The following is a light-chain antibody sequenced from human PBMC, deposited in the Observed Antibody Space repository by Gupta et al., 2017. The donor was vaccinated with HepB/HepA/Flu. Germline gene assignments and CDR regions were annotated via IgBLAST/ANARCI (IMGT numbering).Light chain of an antibody. CDR1: SGSVSATYY. J-gene: IGLJ2*01. Sequence: VTLTCGLTSGSVSATYYPSWYQQTPGQAPRLLIYATNSRSSGVPARFSGSILGNKAALTITGAQAEEASDYYCVLYIGTGVVVIGGGTKLTVL. V-gene: IGLV8-61*01. CDR3: VLYIGTGVVV. CDR2: ATN.